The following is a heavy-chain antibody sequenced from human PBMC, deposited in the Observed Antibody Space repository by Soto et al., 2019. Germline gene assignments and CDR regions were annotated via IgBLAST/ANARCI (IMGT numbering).Heavy chain of an antibody. CDR2: IYYSGST. V-gene: IGHV4-59*01. Sequence: SETLSLTCTVSGGSISSYYWSWIRQPPGKGLEWIGYIYYSGSTNYNPSLKSRVTISVDTSKNQFSLKLSSVTAADTAVYYCARGFGEFYFDYWGQGTLVPVSS. D-gene: IGHD3-10*01. J-gene: IGHJ4*02. CDR3: ARGFGEFYFDY. CDR1: GGSISSYY.